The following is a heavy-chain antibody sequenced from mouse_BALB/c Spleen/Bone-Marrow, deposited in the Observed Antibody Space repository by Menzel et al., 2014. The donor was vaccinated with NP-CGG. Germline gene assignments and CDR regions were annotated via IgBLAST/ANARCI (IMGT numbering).Heavy chain of an antibody. V-gene: IGHV5-12-2*01. CDR1: GFTFSGYT. CDR3: TTLTGTSY. D-gene: IGHD4-1*01. J-gene: IGHJ3*01. Sequence: EVKLVESGGGLVQPGGSLKLSCAASGFTFSGYTMSWVRQTPEKRLEWAAFITNGGGNTYYPDTVKGRFTISRDNAKNTLYLQMSSLKSEDTAIYYCTTLTGTSYWGQGTLVTVSA. CDR2: ITNGGGNT.